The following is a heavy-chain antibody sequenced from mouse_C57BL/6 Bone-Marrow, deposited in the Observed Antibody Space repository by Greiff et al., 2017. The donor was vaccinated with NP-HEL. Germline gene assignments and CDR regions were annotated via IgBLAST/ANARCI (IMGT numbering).Heavy chain of an antibody. J-gene: IGHJ2*01. V-gene: IGHV1-82*01. CDR1: GYAFSSSW. CDR3: ARFSDSSGSYYFDY. CDR2: IYPGDGDT. Sequence: QVQLKESGPELVKPGASVKISCKASGYAFSSSWMNWVKQRPGKGLEWIGRIYPGDGDTNYNGKFKGKATLTADKSSSTAYMQLSSLTSEDSAVYFCARFSDSSGSYYFDYWGQGTTLTVSS. D-gene: IGHD3-2*02.